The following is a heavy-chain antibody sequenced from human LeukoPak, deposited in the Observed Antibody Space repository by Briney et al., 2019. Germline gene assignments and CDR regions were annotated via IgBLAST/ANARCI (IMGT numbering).Heavy chain of an antibody. CDR3: ARDRVDCSSTSCSYGGYYYYGMDV. J-gene: IGHJ6*02. CDR1: GGTFSSYA. Sequence: SVKVSCKASGGTFSSYAISWVRQAPGQGLEWMGRIIPIFGIANYAQKFQGRVTITANKSTSTAYMELSSLRSEDTAVYYCARDRVDCSSTSCSYGGYYYYGMDVWGQGTTVTVSS. D-gene: IGHD2-2*01. CDR2: IIPIFGIA. V-gene: IGHV1-69*04.